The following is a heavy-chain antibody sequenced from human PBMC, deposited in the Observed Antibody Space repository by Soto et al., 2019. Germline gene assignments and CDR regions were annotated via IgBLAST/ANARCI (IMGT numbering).Heavy chain of an antibody. D-gene: IGHD2-15*01. Sequence: ASVKVSCKASGYTFTSYGISWVRQAPGQGLEWMGWISAYNGNTNYAQKLQGRVTMTTDTSTSTAYMELRSLRSDDTAVYCCARDSIVVVAATPGTYYYGMDVWGQGTTVTVSS. J-gene: IGHJ6*02. CDR3: ARDSIVVVAATPGTYYYGMDV. CDR2: ISAYNGNT. V-gene: IGHV1-18*01. CDR1: GYTFTSYG.